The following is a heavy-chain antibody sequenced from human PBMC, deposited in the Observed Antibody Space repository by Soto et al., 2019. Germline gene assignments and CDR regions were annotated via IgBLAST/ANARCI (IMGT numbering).Heavy chain of an antibody. Sequence: QVQLVQSGDEVKKPGASVKVSCKASGYTFTSSAISWVRQAPGQGLEWMGWISPYNGNTHFAQKFQGRVTMATYTSTSTAYMELRSLISDDTAVYYCARDPQFSGSLSGGGDAFDIWGQGTTVTVSS. CDR2: ISPYNGNT. D-gene: IGHD1-26*01. J-gene: IGHJ3*02. CDR1: GYTFTSSA. V-gene: IGHV1-18*01. CDR3: ARDPQFSGSLSGGGDAFDI.